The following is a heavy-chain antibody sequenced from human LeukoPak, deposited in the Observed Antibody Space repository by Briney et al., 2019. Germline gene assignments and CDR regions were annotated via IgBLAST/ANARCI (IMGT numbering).Heavy chain of an antibody. CDR3: ARELVAARSIDY. CDR2: IYYSGST. J-gene: IGHJ4*02. V-gene: IGHV4-39*07. Sequence: PSETLSLTCTVSGGSISSSSYYWGWIRQPPGKGLEWIGSIYYSGSTYYNPSLKSRVTISVDTSKNQFSLKLSSVTAADTAVYYCARELVAARSIDYRGQGTLVTVSS. CDR1: GGSISSSSYY. D-gene: IGHD6-6*01.